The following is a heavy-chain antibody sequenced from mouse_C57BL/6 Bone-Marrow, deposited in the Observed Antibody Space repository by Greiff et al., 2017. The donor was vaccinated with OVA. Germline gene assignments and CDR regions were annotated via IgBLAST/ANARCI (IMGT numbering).Heavy chain of an antibody. CDR1: GFNIKDYY. J-gene: IGHJ4*01. V-gene: IGHV14-1*01. CDR2: IDPEDGDT. CDR3: TTGRSVDYYAMDY. Sequence: EVQRVESGAELVRPGASVKLSCTASGFNIKDYYMHWVKQRPEQGLEWIGRIDPEDGDTEYAPKFQGKATMTADTSSNTAYLQLSSLTSEDTAVYYCTTGRSVDYYAMDYWGQGTSVTVSS.